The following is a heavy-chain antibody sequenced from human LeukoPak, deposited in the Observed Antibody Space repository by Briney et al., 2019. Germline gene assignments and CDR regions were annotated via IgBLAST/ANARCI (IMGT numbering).Heavy chain of an antibody. CDR1: GYTFTSYG. D-gene: IGHD4-17*01. J-gene: IGHJ4*02. Sequence: ASVKVSFKASGYTFTSYGITWVRQAPGQGLEWMGWIRGSNGDTNYAQKLQGRVTVTTDTSASTAYMELRSLRSDDTAVYYCARDIGFGDHGVDYWGQGTLVTVSS. CDR2: IRGSNGDT. CDR3: ARDIGFGDHGVDY. V-gene: IGHV1-18*01.